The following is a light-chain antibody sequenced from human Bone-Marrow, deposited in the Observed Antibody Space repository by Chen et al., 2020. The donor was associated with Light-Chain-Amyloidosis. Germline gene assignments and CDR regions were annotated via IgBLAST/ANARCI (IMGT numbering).Light chain of an antibody. CDR2: DVS. CDR1: SRDVGGYDS. Sequence: QSALTQPRSVSGSPGQSVPISCTGTSRDVGGYDSVSWYQQYPGKAPQLMIYDVSKRPSGVPDRFSASKSGNTASLTISGLQAEDEADYYCCSYAGIYWVFGGGTKLTVL. CDR3: CSYAGIYWV. J-gene: IGLJ3*02. V-gene: IGLV2-11*01.